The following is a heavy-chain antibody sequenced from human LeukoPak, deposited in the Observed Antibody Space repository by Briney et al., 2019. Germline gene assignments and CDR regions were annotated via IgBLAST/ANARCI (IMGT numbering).Heavy chain of an antibody. CDR2: IYYSGST. Sequence: PSETLSLTCTVSGGSISSSSYYWGWIRQPPGKGLEWIGSIYYSGSTYCNPSLKSRVTISVDTSKNQFSLKLSSVTAADTAVYYCARDYGSGSYYYYYYYYGMDVWGQGTTVTVSS. D-gene: IGHD3-10*01. J-gene: IGHJ6*02. CDR1: GGSISSSSYY. V-gene: IGHV4-39*01. CDR3: ARDYGSGSYYYYYYYYGMDV.